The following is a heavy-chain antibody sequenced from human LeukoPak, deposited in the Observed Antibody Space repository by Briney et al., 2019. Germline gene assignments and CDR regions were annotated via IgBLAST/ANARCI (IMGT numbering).Heavy chain of an antibody. D-gene: IGHD5-18*01. CDR1: GFTFYTYG. V-gene: IGHV3-64*01. CDR3: ARVGYSYVINDWPRTGLGAYPTKYYYHMDV. J-gene: IGHJ6*03. Sequence: GGSLRLSCAASGFTFYTYGMHWVRQAPGKGLEYVSGIGPDGVTTYYAKSVKGRFTISRDNSKNMVYLQMGSLTPDDMAVYYCARVGYSYVINDWPRTGLGAYPTKYYYHMDVWDKGTTVTVSS. CDR2: IGPDGVTT.